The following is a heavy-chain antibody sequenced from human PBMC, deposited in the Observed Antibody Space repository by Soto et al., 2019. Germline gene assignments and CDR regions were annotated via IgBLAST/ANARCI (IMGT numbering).Heavy chain of an antibody. V-gene: IGHV3-7*03. Sequence: GGSLRLSCVASGFTFSSYWMSWVRQAPGKGLEWVANIKSDGSEMNYVDSVKGRFTISRDNARKSLYLQMNSLRVEDTALYYCARDLGVVITAEYFQHWGQGTLVTVSS. J-gene: IGHJ1*01. CDR1: GFTFSSYW. D-gene: IGHD3-22*01. CDR2: IKSDGSEM. CDR3: ARDLGVVITAEYFQH.